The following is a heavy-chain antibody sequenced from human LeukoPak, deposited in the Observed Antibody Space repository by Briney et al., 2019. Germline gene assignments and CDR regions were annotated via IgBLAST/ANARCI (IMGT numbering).Heavy chain of an antibody. J-gene: IGHJ4*02. Sequence: PGGSLRLSCAASGFTFSSHSMNWVRPAPGKGLEWLPYISASGRNISYADSVRGRFTISRDNAKNSLCLQMSSLRDDDSAVYYCARDRVTGTSRGSEIDYWGQGTLVAVSS. D-gene: IGHD1-20*01. CDR1: GFTFSSHS. CDR3: ARDRVTGTSRGSEIDY. V-gene: IGHV3-48*02. CDR2: ISASGRNI.